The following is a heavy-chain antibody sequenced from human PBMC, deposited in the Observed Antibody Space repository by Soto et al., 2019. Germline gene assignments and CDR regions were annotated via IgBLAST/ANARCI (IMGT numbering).Heavy chain of an antibody. V-gene: IGHV4-59*01. Sequence: SETLSLTCTVSGGSISSYYWSWIRQPPGKGLEWIGYIYYSGSTNYNPSLKSRVTISVDTSKNQFSLKLSSVTAADTAVYYCARETVTSSIAAATQPYFDYWAQRTLVTAPQ. CDR3: ARETVTSSIAAATQPYFDY. D-gene: IGHD6-13*01. CDR2: IYYSGST. CDR1: GGSISSYY. J-gene: IGHJ4*02.